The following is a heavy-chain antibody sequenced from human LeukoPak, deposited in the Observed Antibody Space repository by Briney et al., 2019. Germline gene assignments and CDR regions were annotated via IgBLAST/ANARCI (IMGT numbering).Heavy chain of an antibody. D-gene: IGHD6-13*01. CDR1: GFTFSSYW. Sequence: GGSLRLSCAASGFTFSSYWMSWVRQAPGKGLEWVANIKQDGSEKYYVDSVKGRFTISRDNAKNSLYLQMNSLRAEDTAVYYCARDQRYSSSSQVYWGQGTLVTVSS. CDR2: IKQDGSEK. J-gene: IGHJ4*02. CDR3: ARDQRYSSSSQVY. V-gene: IGHV3-7*01.